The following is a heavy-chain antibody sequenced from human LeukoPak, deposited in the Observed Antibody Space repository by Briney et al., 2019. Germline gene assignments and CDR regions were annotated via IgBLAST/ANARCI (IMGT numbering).Heavy chain of an antibody. V-gene: IGHV1-8*01. D-gene: IGHD3-9*01. CDR3: ARGIKAVLRYFDWSNRNDP. J-gene: IGHJ5*02. Sequence: ASVKVSCKAAGYTFTSYDINWVRQAPGQGLERMGWMNPNSGNTGYAQKFQGRGTMTRNTSISTTYMELSSLRSEDTAVYYCARGIKAVLRYFDWSNRNDPWGQGTLVTVSS. CDR2: MNPNSGNT. CDR1: GYTFTSYD.